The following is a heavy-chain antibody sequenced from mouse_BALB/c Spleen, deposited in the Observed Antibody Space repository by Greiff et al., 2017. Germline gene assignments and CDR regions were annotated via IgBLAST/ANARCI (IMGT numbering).Heavy chain of an antibody. CDR2: ISSGSSTI. D-gene: IGHD1-2*01. V-gene: IGHV5-17*02. J-gene: IGHJ4*01. CDR1: GFTFSSFG. Sequence: EVMLVESGGGLVQPGGSRKLSCAASGFTFSSFGMHWVRQAPEKGLEWVAYISSGSSTIYYADTVKGRFTITRDNPKNTLFLQMSRLRYEDTAMYYCARWTAATAMDYWGQGTSVTVSS. CDR3: ARWTAATAMDY.